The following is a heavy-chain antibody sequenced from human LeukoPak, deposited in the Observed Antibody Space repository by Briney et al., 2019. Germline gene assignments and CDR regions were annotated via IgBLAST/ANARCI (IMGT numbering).Heavy chain of an antibody. J-gene: IGHJ3*02. Sequence: SETLSLTCAVYGGSLSGYYWIWIRQPPGKGLGWIGEIDHGGSTTYNPSLKSRVALSVDTSRKQVSLKLSSVTAADTAVYFCARSLLWPTGTFDIWGQGTMVAVSS. V-gene: IGHV4-34*01. CDR1: GGSLSGYY. CDR2: IDHGGST. D-gene: IGHD2-8*02. CDR3: ARSLLWPTGTFDI.